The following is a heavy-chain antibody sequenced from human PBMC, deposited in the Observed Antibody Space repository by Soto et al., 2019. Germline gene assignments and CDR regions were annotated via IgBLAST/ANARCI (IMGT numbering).Heavy chain of an antibody. CDR3: ATGGAGPAPFTWELPDH. D-gene: IGHD1-26*01. J-gene: IGHJ4*02. CDR2: ITPFNGDV. CDR1: GYTFPQHY. V-gene: IGHV1-45*02. Sequence: QLQLVQSGAEVKKTGSSVKVSCKASGYTFPQHYLHWVRQAPGQALEWMGWITPFNGDVNYAQKFLERVTITRDRSLNTAYMEMSSLKSEDTAMYYCATGGAGPAPFTWELPDHWGQGTLVTVSS.